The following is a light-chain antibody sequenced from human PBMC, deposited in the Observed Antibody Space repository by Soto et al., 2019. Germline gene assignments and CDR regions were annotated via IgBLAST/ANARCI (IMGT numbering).Light chain of an antibody. CDR3: QQRSNWGYT. J-gene: IGKJ2*01. Sequence: EIVLTQSPATLSLSPGESATLSCRATQSVSSDFAWYQQKPGQAPRLLIYDASNRATGIPARFSGSGSGTDFTLTISSLEPEDFAVYYCQQRSNWGYTFGQGTKLEIK. CDR2: DAS. V-gene: IGKV3-11*01. CDR1: QSVSSD.